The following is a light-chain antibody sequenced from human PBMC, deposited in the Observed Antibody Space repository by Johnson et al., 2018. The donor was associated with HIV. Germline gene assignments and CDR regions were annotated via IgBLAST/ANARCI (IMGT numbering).Light chain of an antibody. Sequence: QSVLSQPPSVSAAPGQKVTISCSGSSSNIGNNYVSWYQQLPGTAPKLLIYDNDKRPSGIPDRFSGPKSGTSATLAIPGLQTGDAADYYCGTGDTSLNAFVLGTVT. J-gene: IGLJ1*01. V-gene: IGLV1-51*01. CDR2: DND. CDR3: GTGDTSLNAFV. CDR1: SSNIGNNY.